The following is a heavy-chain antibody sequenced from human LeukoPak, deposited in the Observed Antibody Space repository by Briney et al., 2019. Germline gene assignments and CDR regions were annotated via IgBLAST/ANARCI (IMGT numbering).Heavy chain of an antibody. J-gene: IGHJ5*02. Sequence: SQTLSLTCTVSGVSISSGSYYWSWIRQPAGKGREWIGRIYTSGSTNYNPSLKSRVTISVDTSKNQFSLKLSSVTAADTAVYYCARGGIVVVPASWTGWFDPWGQGTLVTVSS. CDR2: IYTSGST. CDR3: ARGGIVVVPASWTGWFDP. D-gene: IGHD2-2*01. CDR1: GVSISSGSYY. V-gene: IGHV4-61*02.